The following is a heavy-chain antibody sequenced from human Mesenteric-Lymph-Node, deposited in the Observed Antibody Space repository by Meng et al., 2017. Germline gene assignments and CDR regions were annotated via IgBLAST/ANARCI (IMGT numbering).Heavy chain of an antibody. D-gene: IGHD3-10*01. V-gene: IGHV4-59*01. J-gene: IGHJ4*02. CDR3: ARGYYGSGSSIDY. CDR1: GGSISSYY. CDR2: IYYSGTT. Sequence: SETLSLTCTVSGGSISSYYWNWIRQPPGKGLEWIGYIYYSGTTNYNPSLKSRVTMSVDTSRNQFSLNLSSVTAADTAVYYCARGYYGSGSSIDYWGQGTLVTVSS.